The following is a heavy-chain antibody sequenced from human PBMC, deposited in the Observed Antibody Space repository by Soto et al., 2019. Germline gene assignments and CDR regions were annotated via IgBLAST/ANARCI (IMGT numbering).Heavy chain of an antibody. CDR2: ISYDGSNK. V-gene: IGHV3-30*18. CDR1: GFTFSSYG. D-gene: IGHD2-15*01. J-gene: IGHJ4*02. CDR3: AKARPTIVVVVAATPDY. Sequence: QVQLVESGGGVVQPGRSLRLSCAASGFTFSSYGMHWVRQAPGKGLEWVAVISYDGSNKYYADSVKGRFTISRDKSKNTLYLQMNSLRAEDTAVYYCAKARPTIVVVVAATPDYWGQGTLVTVSS.